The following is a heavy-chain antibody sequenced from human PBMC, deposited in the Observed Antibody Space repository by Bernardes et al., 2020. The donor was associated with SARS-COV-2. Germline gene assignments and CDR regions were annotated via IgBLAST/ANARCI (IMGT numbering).Heavy chain of an antibody. CDR3: ARGNDSSGLFLYYCYVMDL. Sequence: VSVTVSCKASGYSFTSHGISWVRHAPGQGLESMGWMSAYTDYTNHAQKLPGRVTTTTNKSTSPADMELRRLRADDTAVYYCARGNDSSGLFLYYCYVMDLWGEGTTVTVCS. CDR1: GYSFTSHG. V-gene: IGHV1-18*01. J-gene: IGHJ6*04. CDR2: MSAYTDYT. D-gene: IGHD6-19*01.